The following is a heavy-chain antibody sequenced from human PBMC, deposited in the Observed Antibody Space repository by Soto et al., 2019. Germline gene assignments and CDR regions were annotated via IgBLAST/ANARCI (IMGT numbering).Heavy chain of an antibody. V-gene: IGHV4-39*01. J-gene: IGHJ6*03. CDR2: IYYSGST. Sequence: SETLSLTCTVSGGSISSSSYYWGWIRQPPGKGLEWIGSIYYSGSTYYNPSLKSRVTISVDTSKNQFSLKLSSVTAADTAVYYCARGDYYYYYMDVWGKGSTVTVSS. CDR1: GGSISSSSYY. CDR3: ARGDYYYYYMDV.